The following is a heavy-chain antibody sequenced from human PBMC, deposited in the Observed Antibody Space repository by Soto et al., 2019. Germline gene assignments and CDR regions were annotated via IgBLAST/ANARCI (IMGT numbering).Heavy chain of an antibody. Sequence: QVHLVQSGAEVKTPGSSVKVSCKAAGGTFNTYTLIWVRQAPGHGLKWMGRIIPMLTVTNSAQKFQGRVTLTADKSTGTAFMELTSLRSDDSAIYYCSIGSWSAETFDIWGQGTMVTVSS. CDR2: IIPMLTVT. V-gene: IGHV1-69*02. D-gene: IGHD2-2*01. CDR1: GGTFNTYT. J-gene: IGHJ3*02. CDR3: SIGSWSAETFDI.